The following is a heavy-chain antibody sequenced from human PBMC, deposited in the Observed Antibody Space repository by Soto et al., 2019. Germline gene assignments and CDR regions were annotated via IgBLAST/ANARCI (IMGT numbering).Heavy chain of an antibody. CDR3: ARPLWRDDYNWGYFDL. Sequence: QVQLVESGGGVVQPGRSLRLSCAASGFTFSSYAMHWVRQVPGKGLEWVAVISYDGSSKYYADSVKGRFTISRDNSKNTLYLQMNSLRAEDTAVYYCARPLWRDDYNWGYFDLWGRGTLVTVSS. CDR2: ISYDGSSK. D-gene: IGHD4-4*01. V-gene: IGHV3-30-3*01. J-gene: IGHJ2*01. CDR1: GFTFSSYA.